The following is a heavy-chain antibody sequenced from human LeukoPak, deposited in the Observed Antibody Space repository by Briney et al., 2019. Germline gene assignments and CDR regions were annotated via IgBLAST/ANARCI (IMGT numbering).Heavy chain of an antibody. Sequence: SETLSLTCTVSGGSISSYYWSWIRQPAGKGLEWIGRIYTSGSTNYNPSLKSRVTMSVDTFKNQFSLKLSSVTAADTAVYYCARADYYYDSSGPHYFDYWGQGTLVTVSS. CDR1: GGSISSYY. D-gene: IGHD3-22*01. V-gene: IGHV4-4*07. J-gene: IGHJ4*02. CDR3: ARADYYYDSSGPHYFDY. CDR2: IYTSGST.